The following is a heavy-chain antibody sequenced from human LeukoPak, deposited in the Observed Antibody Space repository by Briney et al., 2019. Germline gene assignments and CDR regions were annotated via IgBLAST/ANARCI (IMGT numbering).Heavy chain of an antibody. CDR2: MYYSGST. CDR3: ARGGVGATNWLDY. V-gene: IGHV4-59*12. Sequence: SETLSLTCTVSGDSISSYYWSWIRQPPGKGLEWIGNMYYSGSTNYNPSLKSRVTISVDTSKNQFSLKLSSVTAADTAVYYCARGGVGATNWLDYWGQGTLVTVSS. CDR1: GDSISSYY. J-gene: IGHJ5*01. D-gene: IGHD1-26*01.